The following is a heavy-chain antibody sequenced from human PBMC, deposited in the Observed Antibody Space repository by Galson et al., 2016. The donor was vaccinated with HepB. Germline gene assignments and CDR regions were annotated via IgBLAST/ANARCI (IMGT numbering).Heavy chain of an antibody. CDR3: ARGDTSGYPGRDY. CDR1: GDSISTSAYY. CDR2: IYYSGTT. J-gene: IGHJ4*02. D-gene: IGHD3-22*01. Sequence: TLSLTCTVSGDSISTSAYYWSWIRQHPGKGLEWIGYIYYSGTTYYNPSLKSRLIISVDTSKNQFSLELSSVTAADTAVYYCARGDTSGYPGRDYWGQGTLVTVSS. V-gene: IGHV4-31*03.